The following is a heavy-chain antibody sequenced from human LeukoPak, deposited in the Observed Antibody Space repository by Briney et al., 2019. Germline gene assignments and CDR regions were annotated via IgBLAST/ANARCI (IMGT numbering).Heavy chain of an antibody. CDR2: ISGSGGKT. J-gene: IGHJ4*02. Sequence: PGGSLRLSCSASGFAFSGFAMRWVRHAPGKGLEWVASISGSGGKTYYADSVEGRFTISRDNSKNTLYLQMNSQRAEDTALYYCARGRGGDYVPSRFDYWGQGTMVTVSS. CDR1: GFAFSGFA. CDR3: ARGRGGDYVPSRFDY. D-gene: IGHD4-17*01. V-gene: IGHV3-23*01.